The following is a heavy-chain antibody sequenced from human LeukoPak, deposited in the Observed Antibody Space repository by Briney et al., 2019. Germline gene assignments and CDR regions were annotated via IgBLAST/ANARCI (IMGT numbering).Heavy chain of an antibody. D-gene: IGHD3-10*01. Sequence: SETLSLTCTVSGGSISSSSYYWGWIRQPPGKGLEWIGSIYYSGSTYYNPSLKSRVTISVDTSKNQFSLKLSSVTAADTAVYYCARFGSSGSYTNWFDPWGQGTLVTVSS. J-gene: IGHJ5*02. CDR2: IYYSGST. CDR3: ARFGSSGSYTNWFDP. V-gene: IGHV4-39*07. CDR1: GGSISSSSYY.